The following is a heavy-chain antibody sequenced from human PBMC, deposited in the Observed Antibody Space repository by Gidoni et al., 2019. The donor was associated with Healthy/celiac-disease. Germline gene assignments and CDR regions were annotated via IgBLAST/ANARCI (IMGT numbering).Heavy chain of an antibody. Sequence: EVQLVESGGGLVQPGGSLSLSCAASGFTFSSYWMHWVRQAPGKGLVWVSRMNSDGSSTSYADSVKGRFTSSRDNAKNTLYLQMNSLRAEDTAVYYCAIGGGSSSYGDGEFGYWGQGTLVTVSS. CDR2: MNSDGSST. V-gene: IGHV3-74*01. D-gene: IGHD6-13*01. CDR3: AIGGGSSSYGDGEFGY. J-gene: IGHJ4*02. CDR1: GFTFSSYW.